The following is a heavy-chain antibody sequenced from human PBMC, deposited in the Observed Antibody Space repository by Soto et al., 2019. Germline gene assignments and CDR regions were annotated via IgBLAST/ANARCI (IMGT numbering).Heavy chain of an antibody. D-gene: IGHD5-18*01. Sequence: KTSETLSLTCTVSGGSISSYYWSWIRQPPGKGLEWIGYIYYSGSTNYNPSLKSRVTISVDTSKNQFSLKLSSVTAADTAVYYCARGIRGYSYGLRPGNWFDPWGQGTLVTVSS. CDR3: ARGIRGYSYGLRPGNWFDP. CDR2: IYYSGST. V-gene: IGHV4-59*01. J-gene: IGHJ5*02. CDR1: GGSISSYY.